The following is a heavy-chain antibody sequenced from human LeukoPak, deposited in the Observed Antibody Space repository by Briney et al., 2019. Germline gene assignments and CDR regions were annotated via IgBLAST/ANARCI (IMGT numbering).Heavy chain of an antibody. Sequence: GGSLRLSCDASGFSINTYTMYWVRQAPGQGLEWVSGIRNSDGMTYYADSVRGRFTISTDNSKNTLYLQMNSLRAEDTAVYYCAKAVTMVRGVINRGFDYWGQGTLVTVSS. CDR1: GFSINTYT. CDR3: AKAVTMVRGVINRGFDY. CDR2: IRNSDGMT. D-gene: IGHD3-10*01. J-gene: IGHJ4*02. V-gene: IGHV3-23*01.